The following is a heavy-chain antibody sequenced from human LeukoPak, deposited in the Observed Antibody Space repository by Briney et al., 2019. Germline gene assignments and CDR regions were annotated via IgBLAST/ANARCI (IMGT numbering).Heavy chain of an antibody. Sequence: SETLSLTCAVYGGSFSGYYWSWIRQPPGKGLEWIGGINHSGSTNYNPSLKSRVTISVDTSKNQFSLKLSSVTAADTAVYYCARGLSYFDYWGQGTLVTVSS. CDR3: ARGLSYFDY. CDR1: GGSFSGYY. D-gene: IGHD2/OR15-2a*01. V-gene: IGHV4-34*01. J-gene: IGHJ4*02. CDR2: INHSGST.